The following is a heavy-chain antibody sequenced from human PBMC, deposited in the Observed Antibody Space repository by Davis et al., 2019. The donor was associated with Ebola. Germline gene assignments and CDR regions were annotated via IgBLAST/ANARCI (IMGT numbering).Heavy chain of an antibody. CDR3: ARDGVQGFDP. Sequence: SVTVSCQASGYTFTCYYMHWVRQAPRQGLEWMGWINPNSGGTNYAQKFQGWVTMTRDTSISTAYMELSRLRSEDTAVYYCARDGVQGFDPWGQGTLVTVSS. J-gene: IGHJ5*02. V-gene: IGHV1-2*04. CDR2: INPNSGGT. CDR1: GYTFTCYY. D-gene: IGHD3-10*01.